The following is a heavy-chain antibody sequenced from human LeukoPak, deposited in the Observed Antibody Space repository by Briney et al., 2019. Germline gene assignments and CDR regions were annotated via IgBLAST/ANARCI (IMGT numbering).Heavy chain of an antibody. CDR2: IKQDGSEK. V-gene: IGHV3-7*01. Sequence: SGGSLRLSCAASGFTFSSYWMSWVRQAPGKGLEWVANIKQDGSEKYYVDSVKGRFTISRDNAKNSLYLQMNSLRAEDTAVYYCARVASSSKRKGENIDYWGQGTLVTVSS. CDR1: GFTFSSYW. J-gene: IGHJ4*02. D-gene: IGHD6-13*01. CDR3: ARVASSSKRKGENIDY.